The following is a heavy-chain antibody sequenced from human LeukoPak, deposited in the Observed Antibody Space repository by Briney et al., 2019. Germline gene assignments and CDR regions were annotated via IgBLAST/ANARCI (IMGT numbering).Heavy chain of an antibody. D-gene: IGHD5-18*01. V-gene: IGHV4-30-4*07. CDR2: IYYSGST. Sequence: SETLSLTCTVSGGSISSGGYSWSWIRQPPGKGLEWIGYIYYSGSTYYNPSLKSRVTISVDTSKNQFSLKLSSVTAADTAVYYCARGGYSYGNAFDYWGQGTLVTVSS. CDR3: ARGGYSYGNAFDY. J-gene: IGHJ4*02. CDR1: GGSISSGGYS.